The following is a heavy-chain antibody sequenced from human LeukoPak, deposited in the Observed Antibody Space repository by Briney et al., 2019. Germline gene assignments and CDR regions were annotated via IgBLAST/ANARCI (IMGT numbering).Heavy chain of an antibody. CDR2: ISANNGNT. J-gene: IGHJ4*02. Sequence: EASVKVSCEASGYSFTNYGIRWVRQAPGQGLEWMGWISANNGNTNYAQKFQGRVTMTTDTSTSTAYLELRSLRSDDTAVYYCVRDPPGYSSGWKGDYWGQGTLVTVSS. CDR1: GYSFTNYG. CDR3: VRDPPGYSSGWKGDY. V-gene: IGHV1-18*01. D-gene: IGHD6-19*01.